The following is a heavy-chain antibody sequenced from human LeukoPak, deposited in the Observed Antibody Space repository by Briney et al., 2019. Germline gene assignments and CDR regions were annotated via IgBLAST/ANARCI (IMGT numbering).Heavy chain of an antibody. Sequence: GGSLRLSCAASGFTFSSYWMSWIRQAPGKGLEWVANIKQDGSEKYYVDSVKGRFTISRDNAKNSLYLQMNSLRAEDTAVYYCARDRRITGTTPGDYWGQRTLVTVSS. J-gene: IGHJ4*02. V-gene: IGHV3-7*01. CDR1: GFTFSSYW. CDR3: ARDRRITGTTPGDY. D-gene: IGHD1-7*01. CDR2: IKQDGSEK.